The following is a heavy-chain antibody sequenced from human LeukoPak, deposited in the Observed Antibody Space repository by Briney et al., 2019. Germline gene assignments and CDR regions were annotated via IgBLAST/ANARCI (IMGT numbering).Heavy chain of an antibody. Sequence: ASVKVSCKASGYTFTSYYMHWVRQAPGQGLEWMGIINPSGGSTSYAQKFQGRVTMTRDTSTSTVYMELSSLRSEDTAVYYCAREDHRTAVAGYFDYWGQGTLVTVSS. CDR1: GYTFTSYY. V-gene: IGHV1-46*01. CDR3: AREDHRTAVAGYFDY. D-gene: IGHD6-19*01. J-gene: IGHJ4*02. CDR2: INPSGGST.